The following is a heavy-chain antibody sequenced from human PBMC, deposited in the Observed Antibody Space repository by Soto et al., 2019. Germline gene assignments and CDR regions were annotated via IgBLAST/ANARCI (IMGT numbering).Heavy chain of an antibody. CDR3: AKYMGYNSDSMNY. J-gene: IGHJ4*02. D-gene: IGHD6-19*01. CDR2: ITGSGITT. V-gene: IGHV3-23*01. CDR1: GFTFSNYA. Sequence: GGSLRLSCAASGFTFSNYAMSWVRQAPGKGLEWVSTITGSGITTYYADSVKGRFTISRDNSKNTLYLQMNSLRAEDTAVYFCAKYMGYNSDSMNYWGQGTLVTVSS.